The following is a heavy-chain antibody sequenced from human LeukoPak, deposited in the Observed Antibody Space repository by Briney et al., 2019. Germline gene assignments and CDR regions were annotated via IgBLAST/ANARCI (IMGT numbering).Heavy chain of an antibody. Sequence: PGGSLRLSCAASGFTFSTYSMNWVRQAPGKGLEWVSYISSSSSPIYYADSVKGRFTISRDNAKNSLYLQMNSLRAEDTAVYYCARGLYEFAFAQDYWGQGTLVTVSS. CDR1: GFTFSTYS. V-gene: IGHV3-48*04. CDR2: ISSSSSPI. D-gene: IGHD3/OR15-3a*01. J-gene: IGHJ4*02. CDR3: ARGLYEFAFAQDY.